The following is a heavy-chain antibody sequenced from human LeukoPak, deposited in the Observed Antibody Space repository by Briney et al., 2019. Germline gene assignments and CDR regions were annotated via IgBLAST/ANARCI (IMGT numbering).Heavy chain of an antibody. V-gene: IGHV1-46*01. CDR3: ARDQGFLDDYGGPGHFQY. J-gene: IGHJ1*01. CDR1: GYTFTSYY. Sequence: PGASVKVSCKASGYTFTSYYMHWVRQAPGQGLEWMGIINPSGGSTSYAQKFQGRLTMTRDTSTSTVYMELSSLRSEDTAVHYCARDQGFLDDYGGPGHFQYWGQGTLVTVSS. CDR2: INPSGGST. D-gene: IGHD4-23*01.